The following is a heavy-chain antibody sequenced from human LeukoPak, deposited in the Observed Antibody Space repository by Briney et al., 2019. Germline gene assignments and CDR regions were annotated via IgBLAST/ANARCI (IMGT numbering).Heavy chain of an antibody. CDR3: ARGGSYPLIAY. CDR1: GSTFSSYA. Sequence: PGRSLRLSCAASGSTFSSYAMHWVRQAPGKGLEWVAVISYDGSNKYYADSVKGRFTTSRDNSKNTLYLQMNRLRAEDAAVYYCARGGSYPLIAYWGQGTLVTVSS. J-gene: IGHJ4*02. D-gene: IGHD1-26*01. V-gene: IGHV3-30*01. CDR2: ISYDGSNK.